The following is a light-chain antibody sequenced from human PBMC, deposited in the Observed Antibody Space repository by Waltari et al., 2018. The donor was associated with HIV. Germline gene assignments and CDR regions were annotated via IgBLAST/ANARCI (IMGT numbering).Light chain of an antibody. V-gene: IGLV3-19*01. CDR1: SLRSYY. J-gene: IGLJ2*01. Sequence: SSELTQDPAVLVPLVLTVRIPCQGVSLRSYYASWYQQKPGQAPVLVIYGKNNRPSGIPDRFSGSSSGNTASLTITGAQEEDEADYYCNSRDSSGNHQVFGGGTKLTVL. CDR2: GKN. CDR3: NSRDSSGNHQV.